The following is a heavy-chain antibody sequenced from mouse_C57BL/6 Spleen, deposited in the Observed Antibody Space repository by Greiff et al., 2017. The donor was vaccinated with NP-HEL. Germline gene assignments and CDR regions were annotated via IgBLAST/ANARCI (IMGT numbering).Heavy chain of an antibody. V-gene: IGHV1-54*01. D-gene: IGHD3-1*01. CDR2: INPGSGGT. CDR3: ARSGDEVYYAMDY. J-gene: IGHJ4*01. Sequence: QVQLQQSGAELVRPGTSVKVSCKASGYAFTNYLIEWVKQRPGQGLEWIGVINPGSGGTNYNEKFKGKATLTADKSSSTAYMQLSSLTSEDSAVYFCARSGDEVYYAMDYWGQGTSVTVSS. CDR1: GYAFTNYL.